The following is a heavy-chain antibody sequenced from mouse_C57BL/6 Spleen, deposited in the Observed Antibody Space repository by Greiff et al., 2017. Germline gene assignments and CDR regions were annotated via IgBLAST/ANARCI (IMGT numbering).Heavy chain of an antibody. Sequence: QVQLQQPGAELVKPGASVKMSCKASGYTFTSSWITWVKQRHGPGLEWIGDIYPGSGSTNYNEKFKSKATLTVDKSSSTAYMQLSIRTAEDSAVYYCARRIYYYGSSYFYYAMYYWGQGTSVTVSS. CDR1: GYTFTSSW. J-gene: IGHJ4*01. CDR2: IYPGSGST. CDR3: ARRIYYYGSSYFYYAMYY. D-gene: IGHD1-1*01. V-gene: IGHV1-55*01.